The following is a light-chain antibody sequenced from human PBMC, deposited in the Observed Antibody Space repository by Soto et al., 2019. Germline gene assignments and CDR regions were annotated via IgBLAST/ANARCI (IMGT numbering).Light chain of an antibody. Sequence: DIQMTQSPSSLSASVGDRVTITCRASQDINNYITWFQQRPGEAPKSLIYATSYLQDGVPSRFSGSGSGTDFALTITSLQPEDFGKYYCQQYYNFPRTCGGGTKVDIK. CDR1: QDINNY. CDR2: ATS. CDR3: QQYYNFPRT. J-gene: IGKJ4*01. V-gene: IGKV1-16*01.